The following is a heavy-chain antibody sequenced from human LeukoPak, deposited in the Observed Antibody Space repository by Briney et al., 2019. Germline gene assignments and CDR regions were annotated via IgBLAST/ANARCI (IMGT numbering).Heavy chain of an antibody. V-gene: IGHV3-48*04. Sequence: GALRLSCADSGFTFSYYSMNWVRQAPGKGLEWVLYISSSSSTMYYADSVKGRFTISRDNAKNSLYLQMNSLRAEDTAVYYCARVQVGATGFDNWGQGTLVTVSS. CDR3: ARVQVGATGFDN. J-gene: IGHJ4*02. D-gene: IGHD1-26*01. CDR2: ISSSSSTM. CDR1: GFTFSYYS.